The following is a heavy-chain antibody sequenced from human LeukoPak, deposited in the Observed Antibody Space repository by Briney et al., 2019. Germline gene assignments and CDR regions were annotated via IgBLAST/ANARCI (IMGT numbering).Heavy chain of an antibody. Sequence: GGSLRLSCAAPGFTFDDYGMSWVRQAPGKGLEWVSGINWNGSSTGYADSVKGRFTISRDNAKNSLYLQMNSLRAEDTALYYCARLEELGAGRIFDYWGQGTLVTVSS. J-gene: IGHJ4*02. V-gene: IGHV3-20*04. CDR2: INWNGSST. D-gene: IGHD3-10*01. CDR1: GFTFDDYG. CDR3: ARLEELGAGRIFDY.